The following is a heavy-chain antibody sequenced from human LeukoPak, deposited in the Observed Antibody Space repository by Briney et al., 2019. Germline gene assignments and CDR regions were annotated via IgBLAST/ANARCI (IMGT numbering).Heavy chain of an antibody. CDR2: IWYDGSNK. D-gene: IGHD6-13*01. CDR3: ARNRIAAAGGFDP. CDR1: GFTFSSYG. J-gene: IGHJ5*02. Sequence: GCLRLSCAASGFTFSSYGMHWVRQAPGKGLEWVAVIWYDGSNKYYADSVKGRFTISRDNSKNTLYLQMNSLRAEDTAVYYCARNRIAAAGGFDPWGQGTLVTVSS. V-gene: IGHV3-33*01.